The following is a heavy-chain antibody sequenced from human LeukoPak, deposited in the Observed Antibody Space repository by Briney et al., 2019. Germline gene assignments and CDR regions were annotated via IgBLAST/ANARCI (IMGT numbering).Heavy chain of an antibody. CDR2: INSDGSST. J-gene: IGHJ6*02. D-gene: IGHD2-15*01. Sequence: GGSLSLSCVASGFTFSSFWMHWVRQAPGKGLVWVSRINSDGSSTNYADSVKGQFTISRDNAKNTLYLQMNSLTAEDTAVYYCARVSVATYYYYGMDVWGQGTTVTVSS. V-gene: IGHV3-74*01. CDR3: ARVSVATYYYYGMDV. CDR1: GFTFSSFW.